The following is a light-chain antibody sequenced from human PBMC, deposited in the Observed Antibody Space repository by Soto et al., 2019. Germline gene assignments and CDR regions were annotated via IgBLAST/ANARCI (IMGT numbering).Light chain of an antibody. CDR3: QQYYSFPRR. J-gene: IGKJ1*01. V-gene: IGKV1D-8*01. CDR2: AAS. Sequence: IERTPSPCTLCISTLGIVTISCRMSQDISSYLAWYQQKPGKAPELLIYAASTLQSGVPSRFSGSGSGTDFTLTISCLQSQDFATDYCQQYYSFPRRFGQGTKVDI. CDR1: QDISSY.